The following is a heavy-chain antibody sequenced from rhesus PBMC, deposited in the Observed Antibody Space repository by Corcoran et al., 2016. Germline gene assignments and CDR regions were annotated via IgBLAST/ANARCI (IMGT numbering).Heavy chain of an antibody. CDR3: ARVGTVLYYFDY. CDR1: GGSISGFYL. D-gene: IGHD5-24*01. V-gene: IGHV4-81*01. J-gene: IGHJ4*01. CDR2: INGNIAGT. Sequence: QVQLQESGPGLVKPSETLSLTCAVSGGSISGFYLSWIRQPPGKGLEWIGNINGNIAGTNYNPSLKSRVTISKDTSKNQFSLKLSSVTAADTAVYYCARVGTVLYYFDYWGQGVLVTVSS.